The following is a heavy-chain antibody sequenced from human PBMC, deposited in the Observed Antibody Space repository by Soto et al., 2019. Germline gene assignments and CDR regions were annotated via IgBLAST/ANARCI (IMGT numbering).Heavy chain of an antibody. D-gene: IGHD4-17*01. CDR2: IWYDGSNK. J-gene: IGHJ4*02. Sequence: GGSLRLSCAASGFTFSSYGMHWVRQAPGKGLEWVAVIWYDGSNKYYADSVKGRFTISRDNSKNTLYLQMNSLRAEDTAVYYCARGYGDYEYYFDYWGQGTLVTVSS. CDR3: ARGYGDYEYYFDY. V-gene: IGHV3-33*01. CDR1: GFTFSSYG.